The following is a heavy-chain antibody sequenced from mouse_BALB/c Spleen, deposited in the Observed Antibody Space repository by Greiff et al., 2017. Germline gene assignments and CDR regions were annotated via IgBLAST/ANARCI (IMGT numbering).Heavy chain of an antibody. CDR1: GYSFTGYT. D-gene: IGHD2-10*01. J-gene: IGHJ2*01. CDR3: ARKGPSYYGNYPYYFDY. Sequence: EVKLQQSGPELVKPGASMKISCKASGYSFTGYTMNWVKQSHGKNLEWIGLINPYNGGTSYNQKFKGKATLTVDKSSSTAYMELLSLTSEDSAVYYCARKGPSYYGNYPYYFDYWGQGTTLTVSS. CDR2: INPYNGGT. V-gene: IGHV1-18*01.